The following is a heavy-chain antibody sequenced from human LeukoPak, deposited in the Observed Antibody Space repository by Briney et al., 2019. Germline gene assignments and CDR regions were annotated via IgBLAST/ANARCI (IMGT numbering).Heavy chain of an antibody. CDR2: INHSGST. Sequence: SETLSLTCTVSGGSIRSSYYYWGWIRQPPGKGLEWIGEINHSGSTNYNPSLKSRVTISVDTSKNQFSLKLSSVTAADTAVYYCARWGWAFGVVIRPLYYYGMDVWGQGTTVTVSS. CDR1: GGSIRSSYYY. V-gene: IGHV4-39*07. J-gene: IGHJ6*02. D-gene: IGHD3-3*01. CDR3: ARWGWAFGVVIRPLYYYGMDV.